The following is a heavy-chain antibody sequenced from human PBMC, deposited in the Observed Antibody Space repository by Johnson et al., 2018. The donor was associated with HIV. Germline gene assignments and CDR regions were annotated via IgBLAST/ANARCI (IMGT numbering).Heavy chain of an antibody. CDR3: ARDGEWELEDAFDI. J-gene: IGHJ3*02. CDR1: GLTVSGNY. D-gene: IGHD1-26*01. CDR2: IFSGGTT. Sequence: VQLVESGGGLVQPGGSLRLSCAASGLTVSGNYMTWVRQAPGKGLEWVSVIFSGGTTYYADSVKGRFTISRDNSKNTLYLQMNRLRAEDPAVYYCARDGEWELEDAFDIWGQGTMVTVSS. V-gene: IGHV3-66*02.